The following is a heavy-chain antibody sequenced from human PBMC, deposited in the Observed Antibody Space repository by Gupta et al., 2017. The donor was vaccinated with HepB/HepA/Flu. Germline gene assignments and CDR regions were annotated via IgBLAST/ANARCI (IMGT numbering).Heavy chain of an antibody. CDR2: INQDGSQI. J-gene: IGHJ5*02. CDR1: GFSFSYYA. CDR3: ARDKNYPGFTWCDP. V-gene: IGHV3-7*01. Sequence: EVRLVESGGVLVQPGGSLRLSCEASGFSFSYYAIHWVRQAPGMGLEWVANINQDGSQIYYAGSVRGRFTISRDNGKNSLFLQMNSLRAGDTAVYYCARDKNYPGFTWCDPWGQGTLVTVSS. D-gene: IGHD3-10*01.